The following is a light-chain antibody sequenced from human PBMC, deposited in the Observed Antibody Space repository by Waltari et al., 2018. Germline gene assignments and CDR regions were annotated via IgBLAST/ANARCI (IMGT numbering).Light chain of an antibody. V-gene: IGKV3-20*01. CDR3: QQYGSSPLT. CDR2: GAS. CDR1: QSVSRDY. J-gene: IGKJ4*01. Sequence: ETVLAQSPGTLPLSLVHSATLSCRARQSVSRDYLAWYQQKPGQAPRLLIYGASSRATGIPARFSGSGSGTDFTLTITRLEPEDFAVYYCQQYGSSPLTFGGGTKVDIK.